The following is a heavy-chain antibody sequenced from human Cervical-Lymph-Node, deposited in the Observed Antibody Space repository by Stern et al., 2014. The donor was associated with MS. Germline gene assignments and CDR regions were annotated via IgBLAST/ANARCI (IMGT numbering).Heavy chain of an antibody. V-gene: IGHV4-61*02. J-gene: IGHJ4*02. CDR2: ISTSGIT. CDR3: ARDRGRYYGSGTYIYYFDY. CDR1: GGSVSSGNYY. Sequence: QLQLQESGPGLVKPSQTLSLTCTVSGGSVSSGNYYWTWIRQPAGKGLEWIGRISTSGITNYNPSLKSRVTLSVDTSRKQFSLKLNSVTAADTAVYFCARDRGRYYGSGTYIYYFDYWGQGALVTVSS. D-gene: IGHD3-10*01.